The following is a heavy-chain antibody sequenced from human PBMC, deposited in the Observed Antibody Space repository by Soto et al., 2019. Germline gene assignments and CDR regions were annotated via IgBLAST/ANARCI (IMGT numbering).Heavy chain of an antibody. J-gene: IGHJ4*02. CDR2: IYPGDSDT. D-gene: IGHD3-22*01. V-gene: IGHV5-51*01. CDR3: ARHLYYVSSGFSDY. Sequence: PXESLRISCKGSGYSFTNYWIGWARQMPGKGLEWMGIIYPGDSDTRYSPSFQGQVTISADKSISTAYLQWSSLKASDTAMYYCARHLYYVSSGFSDYWGQGTLVTVSS. CDR1: GYSFTNYW.